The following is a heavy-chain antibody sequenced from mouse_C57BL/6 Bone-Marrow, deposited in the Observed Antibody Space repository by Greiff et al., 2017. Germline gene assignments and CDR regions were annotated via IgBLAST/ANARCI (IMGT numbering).Heavy chain of an antibody. Sequence: DVKLVESGGDLVKPGGSLKLSCAASGFTFSSYGMSWVRQTPDKRLEWVATISSGGSYTYYPDSVKGRFTISRDNAKTTLYLQMSSLKSEYTAMYYCARLRFDDWGQGTTLTVSS. V-gene: IGHV5-6*02. CDR1: GFTFSSYG. J-gene: IGHJ2*01. CDR3: ARLRFDD. D-gene: IGHD1-1*01. CDR2: ISSGGSYT.